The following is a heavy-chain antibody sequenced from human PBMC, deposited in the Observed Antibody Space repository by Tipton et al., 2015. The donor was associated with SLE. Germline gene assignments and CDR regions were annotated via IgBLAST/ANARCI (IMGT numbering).Heavy chain of an antibody. CDR2: IIPFFGTA. J-gene: IGHJ6*02. D-gene: IGHD2-21*02. Sequence: QLVQSGPEVKKPGSSVKVSCKASGGTFSSYAISWVRQAPGQGLEWMGGIIPFFGTANYAQKFQGRVTITADESTSTAYMELSSLRSEDTAVYYCARAETAWAYYYYGMDVWGQGPTVTVSS. CDR1: GGTFSSYA. V-gene: IGHV1-69*01. CDR3: ARAETAWAYYYYGMDV.